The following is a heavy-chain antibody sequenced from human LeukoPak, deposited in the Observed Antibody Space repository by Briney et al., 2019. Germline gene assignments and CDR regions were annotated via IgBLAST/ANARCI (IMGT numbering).Heavy chain of an antibody. CDR2: ILNGDTV. D-gene: IGHD2/OR15-2a*01. Sequence: GGSLRLSCAASGFALSAYSMNWVRQTPGKGLEWVSFILNGDTVSYADPVKGRFTISKDNSKNSLYLQMNSLRAEDTAVYFCVRDHLWAFDIWGQGTLVTVSS. J-gene: IGHJ4*02. CDR3: VRDHLWAFDI. CDR1: GFALSAYS. V-gene: IGHV3-69-1*01.